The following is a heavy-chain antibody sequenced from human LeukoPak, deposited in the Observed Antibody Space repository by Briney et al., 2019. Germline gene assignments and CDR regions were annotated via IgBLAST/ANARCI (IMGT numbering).Heavy chain of an antibody. V-gene: IGHV5-51*01. CDR3: ASHTTGIPAGGYYYGMDV. CDR1: GYGFTNYW. CDR2: IYPGDTDT. D-gene: IGHD6-13*01. Sequence: EALKAPRSSFGYGFTNYWIGWVRQMSGKGVEGLGSIYPGDTDTRYSPSYQGQVPISPDKSISTASLQWSSLKASDAAMYYCASHTTGIPAGGYYYGMDVWGKGTTVTVSS. J-gene: IGHJ6*04.